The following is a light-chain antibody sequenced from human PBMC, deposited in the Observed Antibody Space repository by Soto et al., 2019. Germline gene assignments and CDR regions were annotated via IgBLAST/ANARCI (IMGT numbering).Light chain of an antibody. CDR3: QQYNNWPI. J-gene: IGKJ3*01. CDR2: GAS. Sequence: EIVLTQSPATLSLSPGERATLSCRASQSITNYVGWYQQKPGQAPRLLIYGASTRATGIPARFSGSGSGTEFTLTISSLQSEDFAVYYCQQYNNWPIFGPGTKVDIK. CDR1: QSITNY. V-gene: IGKV3-15*01.